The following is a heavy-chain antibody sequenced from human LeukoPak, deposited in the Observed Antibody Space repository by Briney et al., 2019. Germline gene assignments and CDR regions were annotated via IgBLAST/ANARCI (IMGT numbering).Heavy chain of an antibody. CDR3: ARGPNSNWSGLDF. Sequence: GRSLRLSCIASGFSFSGHWRHWARQLPGKGLVWVSRISPTGSTTSYADSVKGRFTVSRDNAKNTLYLQVNNLRAEDTAVYYCARGPNSNWSGLDFWGQGTLLTVSS. V-gene: IGHV3-74*01. CDR2: ISPTGSTT. J-gene: IGHJ4*02. CDR1: GFSFSGHW. D-gene: IGHD6-6*01.